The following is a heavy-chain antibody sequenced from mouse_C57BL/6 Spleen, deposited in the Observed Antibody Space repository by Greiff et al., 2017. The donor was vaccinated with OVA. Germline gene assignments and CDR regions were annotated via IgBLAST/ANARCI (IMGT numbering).Heavy chain of an antibody. V-gene: IGHV1-26*01. CDR1: GYTFTDYY. J-gene: IGHJ3*01. CDR3: ARWTFAY. CDR2: INPNNGGT. Sequence: VQLQQSGPELVKPGASVKISCKASGYTFTDYYMNWVKQSHGKSLEWIGDINPNNGGTSYNQKFKGKATLTVDKSSSTAYMELRSLTSEDSAVXYCARWTFAYWGQGTLVTVSA.